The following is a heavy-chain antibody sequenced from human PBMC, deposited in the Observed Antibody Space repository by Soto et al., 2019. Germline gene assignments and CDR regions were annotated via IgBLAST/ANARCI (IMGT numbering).Heavy chain of an antibody. CDR1: GGSISSSSYY. CDR3: ARLRGGRYSYGPLDY. CDR2: IYYSGST. Sequence: QLQLQESGPGLVKPSETLSLTCTVSGGSISSSSYYWGWIRQPPGKGLEWIGSIYYSGSTYYNPSLKSRVNISVDTSKNQFSLKLSSVTAADTAVYYCARLRGGRYSYGPLDYWGQGTLVTVSS. D-gene: IGHD5-18*01. V-gene: IGHV4-39*01. J-gene: IGHJ4*02.